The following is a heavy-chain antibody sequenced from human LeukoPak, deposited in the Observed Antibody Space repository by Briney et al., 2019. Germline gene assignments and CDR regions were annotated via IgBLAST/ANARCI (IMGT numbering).Heavy chain of an antibody. V-gene: IGHV1-2*02. CDR1: GYTFTSYA. D-gene: IGHD3-10*01. J-gene: IGHJ6*03. Sequence: ASVKVSCKASGYTFTSYAMNWVRQAPGQGLEWMGWINPNSGGTNYAQKFQGRVTMTRDTSISTAYMELSRLRSDDTAVYYCARGSSSQNPNYYYYYYMDVWGKGTTVTVSS. CDR2: INPNSGGT. CDR3: ARGSSSQNPNYYYYYYMDV.